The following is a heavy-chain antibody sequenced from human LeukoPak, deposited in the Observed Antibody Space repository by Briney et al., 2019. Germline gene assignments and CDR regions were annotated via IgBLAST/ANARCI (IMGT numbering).Heavy chain of an antibody. CDR3: ARDGARLRPYYYNGMDI. CDR2: INHSGSS. Sequence: SETLSLTCAVYGGSFSGYYWSWLRQPPGKGLEWIGEINHSGSSNYNPSLKSRVTISVDTSKNQFSLKLSSVTAADTAVYYCARDGARLRPYYYNGMDIWGQGTTGTVSS. CDR1: GGSFSGYY. V-gene: IGHV4-34*01. J-gene: IGHJ6*02. D-gene: IGHD2-21*01.